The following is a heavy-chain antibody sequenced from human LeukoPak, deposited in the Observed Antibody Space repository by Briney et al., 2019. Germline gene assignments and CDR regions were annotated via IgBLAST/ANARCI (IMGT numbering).Heavy chain of an antibody. CDR1: GFTVSSNY. CDR3: ARSYSSSFYYYGMDV. D-gene: IGHD6-13*01. Sequence: PGGSLRLSCAASGFTVSSNYMSWVRQAPGKGLEWVSVIYSGGSTYYADSVKGRFTISRDNSKNTLYLQMNSLRAEDTAVYYCARSYSSSFYYYGMDVWGQGTTVTVSS. J-gene: IGHJ6*02. CDR2: IYSGGST. V-gene: IGHV3-66*01.